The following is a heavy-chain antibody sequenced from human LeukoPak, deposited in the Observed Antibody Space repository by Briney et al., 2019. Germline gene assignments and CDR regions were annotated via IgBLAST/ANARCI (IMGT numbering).Heavy chain of an antibody. CDR3: AKIYYYDSSDYQDAFDI. CDR1: GFTFNKYW. D-gene: IGHD3-22*01. J-gene: IGHJ3*02. CDR2: ISAEGSNT. Sequence: GGSLRLSCAASGFTFNKYWLHWVRQVPGKGLMWVSRISAEGSNTDYADSVRGRFTISRDNSKNSLYLQMNSLRTEDTALYYCAKIYYYDSSDYQDAFDIWGQGTMVTVSS. V-gene: IGHV3-43*02.